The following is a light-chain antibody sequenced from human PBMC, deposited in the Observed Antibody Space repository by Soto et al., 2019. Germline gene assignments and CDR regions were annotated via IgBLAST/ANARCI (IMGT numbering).Light chain of an antibody. CDR1: QGISNY. CDR3: QQLNSYPRVT. CDR2: AAS. Sequence: DIQLTQSPSFLSASVGDRVTITCRASQGISNYLAWYQQKPGKAPNLLIYAASTLQSGVPSRFSGSGSGTEFTLPISSLQPEDFATYYCQQLNSYPRVTFGQGTRLEIE. V-gene: IGKV1-9*01. J-gene: IGKJ5*01.